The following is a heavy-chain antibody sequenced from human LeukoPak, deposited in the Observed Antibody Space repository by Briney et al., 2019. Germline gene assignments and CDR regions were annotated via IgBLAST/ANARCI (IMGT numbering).Heavy chain of an antibody. J-gene: IGHJ6*03. V-gene: IGHV4-59*11. CDR3: ARTGSSWPLYYYYYMDV. Sequence: PSETLSLTCTVSGGSISSHYWSWIRQPPGKGLEWIGYVSDSGSTNYNPSLKGRVTVSVDTSKDQFSLKLTSVTAADTAVYYCARTGSSWPLYYYYYMDVWGKGTTVTVSS. D-gene: IGHD6-13*01. CDR2: VSDSGST. CDR1: GGSISSHY.